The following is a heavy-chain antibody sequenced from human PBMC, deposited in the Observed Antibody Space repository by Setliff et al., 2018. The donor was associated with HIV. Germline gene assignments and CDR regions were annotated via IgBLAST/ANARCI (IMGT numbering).Heavy chain of an antibody. CDR1: GFTFGDYS. V-gene: IGHV3-49*03. J-gene: IGHJ5*02. Sequence: GGSLRLSCTTSGFTFGDYSITWFRQAPGKGLEWVGFIRSKAYGGTTEYAASVKGRFTISRDDSKGGAYLQMNSLKTEDTAVYYCTRDRSRDYSDSSGYYHFFDPWGQGTLVTVSS. CDR2: IRSKAYGGTT. D-gene: IGHD3-22*01. CDR3: TRDRSRDYSDSSGYYHFFDP.